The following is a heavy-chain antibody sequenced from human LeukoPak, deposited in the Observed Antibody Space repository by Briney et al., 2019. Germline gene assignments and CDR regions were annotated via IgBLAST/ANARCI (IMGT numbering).Heavy chain of an antibody. D-gene: IGHD6-13*01. Sequence: PGGPLRLSCAASGFTFSSYAMSWVRQRPGEGLEWVSAISGGGGSTYYADSVKGRFTISRDNSKNTLYLQMNSLRAEETAVYYCAKDRIAAAGIGIDYCGQGTLVTVSS. CDR3: AKDRIAAAGIGIDY. CDR2: ISGGGGST. V-gene: IGHV3-23*01. J-gene: IGHJ4*02. CDR1: GFTFSSYA.